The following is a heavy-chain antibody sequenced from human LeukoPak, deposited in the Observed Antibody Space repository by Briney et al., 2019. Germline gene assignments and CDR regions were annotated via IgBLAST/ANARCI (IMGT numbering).Heavy chain of an antibody. CDR2: ISYDGSNK. J-gene: IGHJ6*03. CDR1: GFPFSSYA. Sequence: PGRSLRLSCAASGFPFSSYAMHWVRQAPGKGLEWVAVISYDGSNKYYADSENRRYTISRDNSKNTLYLQMNSLRAEDTAVFSCVRDGRKSRVVDIVRKKETGYYYYMDVWGKGTTVTVSS. D-gene: IGHD2-2*03. V-gene: IGHV3-30*04. CDR3: VRDGRKSRVVDIVRKKETGYYYYMDV.